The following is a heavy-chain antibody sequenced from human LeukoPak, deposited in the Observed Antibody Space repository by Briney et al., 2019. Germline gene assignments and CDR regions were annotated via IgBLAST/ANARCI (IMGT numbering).Heavy chain of an antibody. J-gene: IGHJ2*01. D-gene: IGHD3-22*01. V-gene: IGHV3-53*01. CDR1: GFTVSSNY. CDR3: AREPDSSGTFDL. CDR2: IYSGGST. Sequence: GGSLTLSCAASGFTVSSNYMSWVRQAPEKGLEWVSGIYSGGSTYYADSVKGRFTISRDNSKNTLYLQMNSLRAEDTAVYYCAREPDSSGTFDLWGRGTLVTVSS.